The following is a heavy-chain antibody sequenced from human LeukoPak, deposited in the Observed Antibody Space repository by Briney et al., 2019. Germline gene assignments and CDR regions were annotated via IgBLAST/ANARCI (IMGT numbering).Heavy chain of an antibody. CDR1: GYTFTSYY. Sequence: ASVKVSCKASGYTFTSYYMHWVRQAPGQGLEWMGIINPSGGSTSYAQKFQGRVTMTRDMSTSTAYMELSSLRSEDTAVYYCARDAHYYDSSGYSFDYWGQGTLVTVSS. D-gene: IGHD3-22*01. CDR2: INPSGGST. J-gene: IGHJ4*02. V-gene: IGHV1-46*01. CDR3: ARDAHYYDSSGYSFDY.